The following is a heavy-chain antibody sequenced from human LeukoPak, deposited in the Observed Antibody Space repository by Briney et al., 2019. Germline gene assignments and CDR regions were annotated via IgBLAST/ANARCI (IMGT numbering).Heavy chain of an antibody. J-gene: IGHJ4*02. CDR2: ISAYNGNT. Sequence: GASVKVSCKASGYTFTSYGISWVRQAPGQGLEWMGWISAYNGNTNYAQKLQGRVTMTTDTSTSTAYMELRSLRSDDTAVYYCAREFSSPAPLEWPYDYWGQGTLVTVSS. D-gene: IGHD3-3*01. V-gene: IGHV1-18*01. CDR3: AREFSSPAPLEWPYDY. CDR1: GYTFTSYG.